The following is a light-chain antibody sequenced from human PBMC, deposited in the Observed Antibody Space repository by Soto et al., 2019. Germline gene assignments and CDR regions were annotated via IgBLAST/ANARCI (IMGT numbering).Light chain of an antibody. Sequence: EIVLTQSPGTLSLSPGERATLSCRASQSVSSNYLAWYQQKPGQAPRLVIFGASNRATGIPDRFSGSGSGTDFTLTISRLEPGDFAVYYCQKYGSSPPITFGQGTRLEIK. J-gene: IGKJ5*01. CDR2: GAS. V-gene: IGKV3-20*01. CDR3: QKYGSSPPIT. CDR1: QSVSSNY.